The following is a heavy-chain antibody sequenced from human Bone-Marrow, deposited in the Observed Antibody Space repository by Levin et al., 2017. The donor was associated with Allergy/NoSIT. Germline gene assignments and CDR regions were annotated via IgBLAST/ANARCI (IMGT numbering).Heavy chain of an antibody. V-gene: IGHV3-23*01. CDR1: GFTFSSYA. CDR2: ISGSGGST. J-gene: IGHJ5*02. CDR3: AKISSGYYYVVGWFDP. Sequence: SCAASGFTFSSYAMSWVRQAPGKGLEWVSAISGSGGSTYYADSVKGRFTISRDNSKNTLYLQMNSLRAEDTAVYYCAKISSGYYYVVGWFDPWGQGTLVTVSS. D-gene: IGHD3-22*01.